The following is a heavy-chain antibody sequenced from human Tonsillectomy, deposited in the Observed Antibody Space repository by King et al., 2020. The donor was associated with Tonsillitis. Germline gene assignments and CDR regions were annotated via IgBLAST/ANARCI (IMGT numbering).Heavy chain of an antibody. Sequence: VQLVQSGGGLVQPGGSLRLSCVASGFTFSSYAMTWVRQAPGKGLEWVSVITISGDFTYYADSVKGRFTISRDNSRNTLYLQMNSLRAEATAVYYCAKPTHHLDFWGQGVLVTVSS. V-gene: IGHV3-23*04. D-gene: IGHD3-3*02. J-gene: IGHJ4*02. CDR2: ITISGDFT. CDR1: GFTFSSYA. CDR3: AKPTHHLDF.